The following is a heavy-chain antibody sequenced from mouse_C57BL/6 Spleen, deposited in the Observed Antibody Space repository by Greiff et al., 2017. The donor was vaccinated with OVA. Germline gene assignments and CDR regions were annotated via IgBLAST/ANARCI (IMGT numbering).Heavy chain of an antibody. Sequence: VKLMESGPGLVQPSQSLSITCTVSGFSLTSYGVHWVRQSPGTGLEWLGVIWSGGSTDYNAAFISRLSISKDNSKSQVFFKMNSLQADDTAIYYCAREITTVVARHYYAMDYWGQGTSVTVSS. J-gene: IGHJ4*01. CDR1: GFSLTSYG. D-gene: IGHD1-1*01. CDR3: AREITTVVARHYYAMDY. CDR2: IWSGGST. V-gene: IGHV2-2*01.